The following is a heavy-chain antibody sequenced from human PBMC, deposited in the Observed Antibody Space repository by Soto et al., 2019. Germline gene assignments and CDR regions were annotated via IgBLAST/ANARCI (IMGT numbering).Heavy chain of an antibody. CDR3: AKGSDSGWYNDMDV. V-gene: IGHV3-30*18. CDR2: ISYDGSNK. D-gene: IGHD6-19*01. CDR1: GFTFSSYG. J-gene: IGHJ6*02. Sequence: QVQLVESGGGVVQPGRSLRLSCAASGFTFSSYGMHWVRQAPGKGLEWVAVISYDGSNKYYADSVKGRFTISRDNSKNTLYLQMNSLRAEDTAVYYCAKGSDSGWYNDMDVWGQGTTVTVSS.